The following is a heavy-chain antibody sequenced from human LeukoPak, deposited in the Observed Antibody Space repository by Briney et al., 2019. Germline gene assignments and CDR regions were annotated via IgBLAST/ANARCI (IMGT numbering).Heavy chain of an antibody. J-gene: IGHJ4*02. V-gene: IGHV4-4*02. D-gene: IGHD2-2*01. CDR2: IYHSGST. CDR3: ARGGYCSSTSCYVFDS. Sequence: PSETLSLTCAVSGGFIISSNWWSWVRQPPGKGLEWIGEIYHSGSTNYNPSLKSRVTISVDKSKSQFSLELTSVTAADTALYYCARGGYCSSTSCYVFDSWGQGTLVTVSS. CDR1: GGFIISSNW.